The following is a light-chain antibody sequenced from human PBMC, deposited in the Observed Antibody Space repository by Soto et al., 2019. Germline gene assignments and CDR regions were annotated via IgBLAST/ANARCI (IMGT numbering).Light chain of an antibody. CDR3: QQYYSRES. V-gene: IGKV1-5*03. CDR2: KTS. CDR1: QAVNPW. Sequence: DIQMTQSPAIVSASVGDTVTITCRASQAVNPWLAWHQQKPGKVPRVLIYKTSDLENGVPSRFSGSGSGTDYTLTISNLQPDDFATYYCQQYYSRESFGQGTRV. J-gene: IGKJ1*01.